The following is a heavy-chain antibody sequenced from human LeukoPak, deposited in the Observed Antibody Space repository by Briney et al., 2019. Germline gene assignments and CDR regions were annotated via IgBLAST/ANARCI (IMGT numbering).Heavy chain of an antibody. Sequence: GGSLRLSCAASGFTFSSYEMNWVRQAPGKGLKWVSYISSSGSTIYYADSVKGRFTISRDNAKNSLYLQMNSLRAEDTAVYYCPELGITMIGGVWGKGTTVTISS. CDR3: PELGITMIGGV. CDR1: GFTFSSYE. CDR2: ISSSGSTI. J-gene: IGHJ6*04. V-gene: IGHV3-48*03. D-gene: IGHD3-10*02.